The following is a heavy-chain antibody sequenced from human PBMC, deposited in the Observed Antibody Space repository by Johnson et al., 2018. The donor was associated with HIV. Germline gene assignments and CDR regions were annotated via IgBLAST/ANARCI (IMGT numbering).Heavy chain of an antibody. D-gene: IGHD5-12*01. V-gene: IGHV3-33*01. CDR2: IWPDRSNR. CDR3: AREWSSRRWTYSFDI. Sequence: QVKLLESGGGVVQPGTSLRLSCEGSGLSLSAYGLHWVRQAPGKGLEWVAGIWPDRSNRYYSDSVKGRFTISRDNSKNTLYLQMNSLRAEDTALYYCAREWSSRRWTYSFDIWGQGTMVTVSS. CDR1: GLSLSAYG. J-gene: IGHJ3*02.